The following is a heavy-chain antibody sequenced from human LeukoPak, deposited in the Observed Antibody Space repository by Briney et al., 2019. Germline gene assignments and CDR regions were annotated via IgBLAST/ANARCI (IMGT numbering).Heavy chain of an antibody. Sequence: ASVKVSCKASGYTFTSYDINWVRQATGQGLEWMGWMNPNSGNTGYAQKFQGRVTITRNTSISTAYMELSSLGSEDTAVYHCARNARYCSSTSCSSNWLDPWGQGTLVTVSS. CDR3: ARNARYCSSTSCSSNWLDP. D-gene: IGHD2-2*01. CDR2: MNPNSGNT. J-gene: IGHJ5*02. CDR1: GYTFTSYD. V-gene: IGHV1-8*03.